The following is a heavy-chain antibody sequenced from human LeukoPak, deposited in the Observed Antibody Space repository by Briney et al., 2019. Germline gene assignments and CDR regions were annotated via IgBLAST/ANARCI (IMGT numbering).Heavy chain of an antibody. CDR2: IVVGSGNT. J-gene: IGHJ3*02. D-gene: IGHD1-26*01. V-gene: IGHV1-58*02. CDR3: AACYSGSYFGAFDI. CDR1: GFTFTSSA. Sequence: ASVKVSCKASGFTFTSSAMQWVRLARGQRLEWIGWIVVGSGNTNYAQKFQERVTITRDMSTSTAYMELSSLRSEDTAVYYCAACYSGSYFGAFDIWGQGTMVTVSS.